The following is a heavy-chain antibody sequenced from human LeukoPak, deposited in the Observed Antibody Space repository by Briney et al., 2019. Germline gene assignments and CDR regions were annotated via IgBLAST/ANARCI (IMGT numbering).Heavy chain of an antibody. J-gene: IGHJ4*02. CDR2: IYYSGST. D-gene: IGHD5-18*01. CDR1: GGSISSGGYY. Sequence: SETLSLTCTVSGGSISSGGYYWSWIRQHPGKGLEWIGYIYYSGSTYYNPSLKSRVTISVDTSKNQFSLKLSSMTAADTAVYYCARTLVDTALVTVDYWGRGTLVTVSP. V-gene: IGHV4-31*03. CDR3: ARTLVDTALVTVDY.